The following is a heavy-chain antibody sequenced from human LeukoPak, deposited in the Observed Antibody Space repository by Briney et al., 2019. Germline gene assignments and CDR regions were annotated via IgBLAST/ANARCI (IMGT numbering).Heavy chain of an antibody. J-gene: IGHJ4*02. CDR1: GGSVSTYY. V-gene: IGHV4-4*07. D-gene: IGHD5/OR15-5a*01. CDR2: IYSSGTT. Sequence: SETLSLTCTVSGGSVSTYYWSWIRQAAGKGLEWIGRIYSSGTTNYNPSLQGRVTMSIDTSENQFSLSLRSVTAADTAVYYCARLVSSFYHFVYWGQGALVTVSS. CDR3: ARLVSSFYHFVY.